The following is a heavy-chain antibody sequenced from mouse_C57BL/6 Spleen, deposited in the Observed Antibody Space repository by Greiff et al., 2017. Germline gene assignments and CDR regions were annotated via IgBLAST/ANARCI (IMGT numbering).Heavy chain of an antibody. CDR2: IDPSDSYT. CDR3: ARLLRGLAMDY. V-gene: IGHV1-69*01. D-gene: IGHD1-1*01. J-gene: IGHJ4*01. Sequence: QVQLQQPGAELVMPGASVKLSCKASGYTFTSYWMHWVKQRPGQGLEWIGEIDPSDSYTNYNQKFKGKSTLTVDKSSSTAYMQLSSLTSEDSAVYYCARLLRGLAMDYWGQGTSVTVSS. CDR1: GYTFTSYW.